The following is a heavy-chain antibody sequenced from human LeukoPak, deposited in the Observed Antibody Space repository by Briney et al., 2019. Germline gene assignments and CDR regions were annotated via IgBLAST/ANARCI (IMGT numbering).Heavy chain of an antibody. CDR3: ARDRYSGYMKAYYYYYYMDV. V-gene: IGHV3-7*01. Sequence: GGSLRLSCAVSGFTFSSYWMSWVRQAPGKGLEWVANIKQDGSEKYYVDSVKGRFTISRDNAKNSLYLQMNSLRAEDTAVYYCARDRYSGYMKAYYYYYYMDVWGKGTTVTISS. D-gene: IGHD5-12*01. CDR2: IKQDGSEK. CDR1: GFTFSSYW. J-gene: IGHJ6*03.